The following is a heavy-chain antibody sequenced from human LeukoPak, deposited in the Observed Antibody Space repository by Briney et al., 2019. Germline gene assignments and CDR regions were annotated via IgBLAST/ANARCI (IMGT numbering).Heavy chain of an antibody. V-gene: IGHV4-4*07. D-gene: IGHD3-10*01. J-gene: IGHJ5*02. CDR1: GGSISSYY. CDR3: ARAQIMGIYGSGSYEEIYNWFDP. Sequence: PSETLSLTCTVSGGSISSYYWSWIRQPAGKGLEWIGRIYTSGSNNYNPSLKSRVTMSVDTSKNQFSLKLSSVTAADTAVYYCARAQIMGIYGSGSYEEIYNWFDPWGQGTLVTVSS. CDR2: IYTSGSN.